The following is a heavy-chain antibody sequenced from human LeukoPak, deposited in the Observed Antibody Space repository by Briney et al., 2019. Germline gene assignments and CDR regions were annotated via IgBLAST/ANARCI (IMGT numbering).Heavy chain of an antibody. CDR1: GVTFSRYW. J-gene: IGHJ4*02. CDR3: ARGGQWLTH. Sequence: PGGSLRLSCAASGVTFSRYWMHWVRQAPGKGLVWVSRIKNDGSRTTYADAVKGRFTISRDNAKNTLYLQMNSLRAEDTAVYYCARGGQWLTHWGQGTLVTVSS. CDR2: IKNDGSRT. D-gene: IGHD6-19*01. V-gene: IGHV3-74*01.